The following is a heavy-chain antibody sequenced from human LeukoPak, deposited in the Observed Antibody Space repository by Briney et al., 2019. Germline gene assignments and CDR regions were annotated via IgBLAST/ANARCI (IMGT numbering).Heavy chain of an antibody. J-gene: IGHJ4*02. D-gene: IGHD1-26*01. CDR1: GYTFSSYW. CDR2: IKQDGSEK. Sequence: GGSLRLSCAASGYTFSSYWMSWVRQAPGKGLEWVANIKQDGSEKYYVDSVKGRFTISRDNAKNSLYLQMNSLRAEDTAVYYCARDKAVGATLFDYWGQGTLVTVSS. V-gene: IGHV3-7*01. CDR3: ARDKAVGATLFDY.